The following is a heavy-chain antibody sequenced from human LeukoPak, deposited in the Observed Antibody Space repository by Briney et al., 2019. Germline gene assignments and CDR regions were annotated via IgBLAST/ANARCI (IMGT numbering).Heavy chain of an antibody. CDR2: INHSGRT. Sequence: SETLALTCAVYGGSFSVYYWSWIRQPPGKGLEWIGEINHSGRTNHNPSLKSRVTISVDTSKNQFSLKLRSVTAADPAVYYCARVIPYFDYWGQGTLVTVSS. CDR3: ARVIPYFDY. D-gene: IGHD3-16*01. CDR1: GGSFSVYY. J-gene: IGHJ4*02. V-gene: IGHV4-34*01.